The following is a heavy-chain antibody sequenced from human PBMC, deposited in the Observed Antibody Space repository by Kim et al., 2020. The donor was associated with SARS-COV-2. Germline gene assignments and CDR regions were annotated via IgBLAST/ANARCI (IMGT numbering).Heavy chain of an antibody. CDR2: ISSSSSYI. J-gene: IGHJ4*02. V-gene: IGHV3-21*01. CDR3: ARVTEYDSLTGERTTD. CDR1: GFTFSSYS. D-gene: IGHD3-9*01. Sequence: GGSLRLSCAASGFTFSSYSMNWVRQAPGKGLEWVSSISSSSSYIYYADSVKGRFTISRDNAKNSLYLQMNSLRAEDTAVYYCARVTEYDSLTGERTTDWGQGTLVTVSS.